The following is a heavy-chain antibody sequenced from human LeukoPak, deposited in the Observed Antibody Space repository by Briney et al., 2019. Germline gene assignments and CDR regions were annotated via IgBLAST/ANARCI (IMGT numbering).Heavy chain of an antibody. CDR3: ASRYCSGGSCYSWYAFDI. J-gene: IGHJ3*02. V-gene: IGHV3-7*01. D-gene: IGHD2-15*01. CDR1: GFTFSSYW. Sequence: GGSLRLSCAASGFTFSSYWMSWVRQAPGKGLEWVANIKQDGSGKYYVDSVKGRFTISRDNAKNSLYLQMNSLRAEDTAVYYCASRYCSGGSCYSWYAFDIWGQGTMVTVSS. CDR2: IKQDGSGK.